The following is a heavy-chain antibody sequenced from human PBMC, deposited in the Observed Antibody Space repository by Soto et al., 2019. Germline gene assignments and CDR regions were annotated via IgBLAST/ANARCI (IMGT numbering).Heavy chain of an antibody. J-gene: IGHJ3*02. D-gene: IGHD3-16*02. CDR1: GYTLTELS. CDR3: ATRLLHLGELSSHDAFDI. CDR2: FDPEDGET. V-gene: IGHV1-24*01. Sequence: GPSVKVSCKVSGYTLTELSMHWVQQAPGKGLEWMGGFDPEDGETIYAQKFQGRVTMTEDTSTDTAYMELSSLRSEDTAVYYCATRLLHLGELSSHDAFDIWGQGTMVTVSS.